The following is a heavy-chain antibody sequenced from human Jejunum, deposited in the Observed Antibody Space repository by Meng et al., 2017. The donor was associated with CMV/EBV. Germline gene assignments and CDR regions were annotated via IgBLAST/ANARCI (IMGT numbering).Heavy chain of an antibody. J-gene: IGHJ5*02. Sequence: VLLVCSWGGLVKPGGSLRLSCIGSGFTFSTYNMNWVRQAPGKGLEWVSSISSRSRYINYADSVKGRFTISRDNAENSLYLQMNSLRVEDTAVYYCARDIDHWGQGTLVTVSS. CDR1: GFTFSTYN. CDR3: ARDIDH. CDR2: ISSRSRYI. V-gene: IGHV3-21*01.